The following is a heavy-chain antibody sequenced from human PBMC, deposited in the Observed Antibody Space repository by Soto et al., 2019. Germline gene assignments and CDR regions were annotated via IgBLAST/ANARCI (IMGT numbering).Heavy chain of an antibody. CDR1: GDTFNFYS. D-gene: IGHD3-10*01. CDR2: VNPILSMS. Sequence: QVQLVQSGAEVKRPGSSVKVSCKASGDTFNFYSINWVRQAPGLGLEWMGRVNPILSMSNDAQRFQGRVTMTADKSTSTAYMELSGLRSEDTASYYCATSYGSGYRAFDFWGQGALVTVSS. V-gene: IGHV1-69*04. J-gene: IGHJ4*02. CDR3: ATSYGSGYRAFDF.